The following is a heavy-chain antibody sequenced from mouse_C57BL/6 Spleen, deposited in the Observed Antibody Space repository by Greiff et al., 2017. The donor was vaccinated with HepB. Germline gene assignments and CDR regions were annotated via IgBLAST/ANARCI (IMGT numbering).Heavy chain of an antibody. CDR1: GYTFTSYW. J-gene: IGHJ3*01. Sequence: QVQLQQPGAELVMPGASVKLSCKASGYTFTSYWMHWVKQRPGQGLEWIGEIDPSDSYTNYNQKFKGKSTLTVDKSSSTAYMQLSSLTSEDSAVYYCARGDSAAYWGQWTLVTVSA. CDR3: ARGDSAAY. CDR2: IDPSDSYT. D-gene: IGHD3-3*01. V-gene: IGHV1-69*01.